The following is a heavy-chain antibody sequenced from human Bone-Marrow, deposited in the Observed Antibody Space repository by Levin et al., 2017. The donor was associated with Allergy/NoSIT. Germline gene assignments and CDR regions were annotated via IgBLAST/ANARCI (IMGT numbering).Heavy chain of an antibody. V-gene: IGHV3-30*02. D-gene: IGHD2-15*01. CDR1: GFTFSSYG. CDR3: TKAGGGGFDV. CDR2: IWFDGSNK. Sequence: GGSLRLSCAASGFTFSSYGMHWVRQAPGKGLEWVAVIWFDGSNKYYADSVKGRFTISRDNSKNRLDLQMNSLSAEDTALYYCTKAGGGGFDVWGQGTMVTVSS. J-gene: IGHJ3*01.